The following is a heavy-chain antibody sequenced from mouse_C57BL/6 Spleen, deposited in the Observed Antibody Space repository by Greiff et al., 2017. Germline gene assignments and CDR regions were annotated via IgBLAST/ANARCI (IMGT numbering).Heavy chain of an antibody. J-gene: IGHJ4*01. CDR3: ARGGTPDAMDY. V-gene: IGHV5-16*01. Sequence: EVKLVESEGGLVQPGSSMKLSCTASGFTFSDYYMAWVRQVPEKGLEWVANINYDGSSTYYLDSLKSRFIISRDNAKNILYLQMSSLKSEDTATYYCARGGTPDAMDYWGQGTSVTVSS. CDR1: GFTFSDYY. CDR2: INYDGSST. D-gene: IGHD3-3*01.